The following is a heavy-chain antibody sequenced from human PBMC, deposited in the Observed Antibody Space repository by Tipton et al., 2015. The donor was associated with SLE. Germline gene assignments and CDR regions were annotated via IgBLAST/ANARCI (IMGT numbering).Heavy chain of an antibody. V-gene: IGHV1-3*01. J-gene: IGHJ4*02. D-gene: IGHD7-27*01. CDR2: INAGNGNT. Sequence: QVQLVQSGAEVKKPGAPVKVSCKASGYTFTSYAMHWVRQAPGQRLEWMGWINAGNGNTKYSQKFQGRVTITRDTSASTAYMELSSLRSEDTAVYYCARDLWGAMAFWGQGTLVTVSS. CDR1: GYTFTSYA. CDR3: ARDLWGAMAF.